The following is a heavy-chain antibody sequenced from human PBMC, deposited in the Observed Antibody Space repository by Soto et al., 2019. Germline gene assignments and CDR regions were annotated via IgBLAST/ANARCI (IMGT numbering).Heavy chain of an antibody. V-gene: IGHV3-30*18. Sequence: QVQLVESGGGVVQPGRSLRLSCAASGFTFSSYGMHWVRQAPGKGLEWVAVISYDGRNKYYADSVKGRFTISRDNSKNTLYLQMNSLRAEDTAVYYCAKDMGWGLQRGYSGYELNYWGQGTLVTVSS. CDR2: ISYDGRNK. CDR1: GFTFSSYG. J-gene: IGHJ4*02. D-gene: IGHD5-12*01. CDR3: AKDMGWGLQRGYSGYELNY.